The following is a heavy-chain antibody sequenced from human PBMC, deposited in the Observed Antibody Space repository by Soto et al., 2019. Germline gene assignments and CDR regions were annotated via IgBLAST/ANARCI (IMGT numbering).Heavy chain of an antibody. J-gene: IGHJ4*02. D-gene: IGHD6-13*01. Sequence: SVKVSCKASGGTFSSYAISWVRQAPGQGLEWMGGIIPIFGTANYAQKFQGRVTITADESTSTAYMELSSLRSEDTAVYYCARGLGRSHSSSWYEAFDYWGQGTLVTVSS. CDR3: ARGLGRSHSSSWYEAFDY. CDR2: IIPIFGTA. V-gene: IGHV1-69*13. CDR1: GGTFSSYA.